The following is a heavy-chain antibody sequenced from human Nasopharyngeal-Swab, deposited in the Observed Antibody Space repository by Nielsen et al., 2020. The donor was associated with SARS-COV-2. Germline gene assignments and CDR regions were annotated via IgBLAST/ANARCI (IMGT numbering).Heavy chain of an antibody. CDR1: GGTFSSYA. D-gene: IGHD3-3*01. V-gene: IGHV1-69*01. J-gene: IGHJ4*02. CDR2: IIPIFGTA. Sequence: GGSLRLSCKASGGTFSSYAISWVRQAPGQGLEWMGGIIPIFGTANYAQKFQGRVTITADESTSTAYMELSSLRSEDTAVYYCAREGFGVVIDYWGQGTLVTVSS. CDR3: AREGFGVVIDY.